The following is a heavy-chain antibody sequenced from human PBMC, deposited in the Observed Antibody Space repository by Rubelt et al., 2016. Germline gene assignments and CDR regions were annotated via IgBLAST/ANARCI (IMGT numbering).Heavy chain of an antibody. D-gene: IGHD1-1*01. J-gene: IGHJ4*02. CDR2: ISGSGGST. CDR3: AKNNALTTGGDY. CDR1: GFTFSSYA. V-gene: IGHV3-23*01. Sequence: EVQLLESGGGLVQPGGSLRLSCAASGFTFSSYAMSWVRQAPGKGLEWVSAISGSGGSTYYADSVKGRFTNARGKSKNTLYLQMNSLRAEDTAVYYCAKNNALTTGGDYWGQGTLVTVSS.